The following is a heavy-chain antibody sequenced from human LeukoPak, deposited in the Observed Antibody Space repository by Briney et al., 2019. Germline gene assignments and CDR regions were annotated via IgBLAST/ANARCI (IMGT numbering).Heavy chain of an antibody. D-gene: IGHD3-22*01. V-gene: IGHV4-59*01. CDR3: ASYYCDSSGYLLPDY. J-gene: IGHJ4*02. CDR1: GGSISNYY. CDR2: VYYSGST. Sequence: PSETLSLTCTVSGGSISNYYWSWIRQPPGKGLEWIGYVYYSGSTNYNPSLKSRVTISVDTSKNQFSLKLSSVTAADTAVYYCASYYCDSSGYLLPDYWGQGTLVTVSS.